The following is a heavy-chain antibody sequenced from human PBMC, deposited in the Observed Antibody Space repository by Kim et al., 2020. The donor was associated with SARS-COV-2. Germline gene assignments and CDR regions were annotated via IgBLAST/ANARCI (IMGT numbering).Heavy chain of an antibody. CDR3: ASNVLLWFGDRGGMDV. D-gene: IGHD3-10*01. CDR2: IYYSGST. J-gene: IGHJ6*02. Sequence: SETLSLTCTVSGGSISSSSYYWGWIRQPPGKGLEWIGSIYYSGSTYYNPSLKSRVTISVDTSKNQFSLKLSSVTAADTAVYYCASNVLLWFGDRGGMDVWGQGTTVTVS. CDR1: GGSISSSSYY. V-gene: IGHV4-39*01.